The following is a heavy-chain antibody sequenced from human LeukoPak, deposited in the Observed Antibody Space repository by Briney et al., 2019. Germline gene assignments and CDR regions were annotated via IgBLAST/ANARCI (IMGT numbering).Heavy chain of an antibody. CDR3: ARDTLNGPFVISLDY. J-gene: IGHJ4*02. D-gene: IGHD3-9*01. CDR1: GFTFSSYE. V-gene: IGHV3-48*03. CDR2: ISSGGNVE. Sequence: GGSLRLSCAASGFTFSSYEMNWVRQAPGKGLEWVAHISSGGNVEYYLDSVRGRFTISRDNAKSLLFLQMNSLRAEDTAVYYCARDTLNGPFVISLDYWGQGALVTVSS.